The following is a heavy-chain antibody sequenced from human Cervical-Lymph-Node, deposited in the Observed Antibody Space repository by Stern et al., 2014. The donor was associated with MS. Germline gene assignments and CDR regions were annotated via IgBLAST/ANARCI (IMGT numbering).Heavy chain of an antibody. CDR1: GGTFSSYA. CDR3: ARAGTRDGYNWGNY. D-gene: IGHD5-24*01. Sequence: QVQLMQSGAEVKKPGSSVKVSCKASGGTFSSYAISWVRQAPGQGLEWMGRISPIFGVTNSAQKFQGRVTITADKSTSTAYMELSGLRSDDTAVYYCARAGTRDGYNWGNYWGQGTLVIVSS. J-gene: IGHJ4*02. V-gene: IGHV1-69*04. CDR2: ISPIFGVT.